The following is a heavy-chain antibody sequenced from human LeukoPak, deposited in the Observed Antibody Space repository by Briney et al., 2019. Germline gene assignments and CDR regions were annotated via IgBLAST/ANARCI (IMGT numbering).Heavy chain of an antibody. CDR3: ARYPPGYYGMDV. J-gene: IGHJ6*02. CDR1: GYSFNTYW. CDR2: IYPGGSEV. Sequence: GESLKISCKGSGYSFNTYWIGWVRQMPGRILEWIVIIYPGGSEVRYSPSLQGQGTISADKSITTAYLQWSSLKASDNAIYYCARYPPGYYGMDVWGQGTTVTVSS. V-gene: IGHV5-51*01.